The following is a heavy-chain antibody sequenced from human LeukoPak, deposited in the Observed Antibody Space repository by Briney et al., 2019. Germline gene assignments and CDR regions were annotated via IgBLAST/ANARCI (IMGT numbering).Heavy chain of an antibody. J-gene: IGHJ4*02. Sequence: PGGSLRLSCAASGFTFSSYAMSWVRQAPGKGLEWVSAISGSGGSTYYADSVKGRFTISRDNSKNTLYLQMNSPRAEDTAVYYCAKYSIAYYYDSSGYSSFDYWGQGTLVTVSS. CDR2: ISGSGGST. V-gene: IGHV3-23*01. CDR1: GFTFSSYA. CDR3: AKYSIAYYYDSSGYSSFDY. D-gene: IGHD3-22*01.